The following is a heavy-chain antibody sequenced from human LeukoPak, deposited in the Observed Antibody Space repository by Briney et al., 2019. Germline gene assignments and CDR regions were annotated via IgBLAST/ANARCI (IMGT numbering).Heavy chain of an antibody. CDR3: TRDSLVVVPAAYNWFDP. CDR1: GFTFGDYA. J-gene: IGHJ5*02. V-gene: IGHV3-49*04. D-gene: IGHD2-2*01. Sequence: GGSLRLSCTASGFTFGDYAMSWVRQAPGKGLEWVGFIRSKAYGGTTEYAASVKGRFTISRDDSKSIAYLQMNSLKTEDTAVYYCTRDSLVVVPAAYNWFDPWGQGTLVTVSS. CDR2: IRSKAYGGTT.